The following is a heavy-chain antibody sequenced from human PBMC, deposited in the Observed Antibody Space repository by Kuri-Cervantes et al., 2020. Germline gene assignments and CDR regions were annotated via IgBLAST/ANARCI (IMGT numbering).Heavy chain of an antibody. V-gene: IGHV1-2*02. CDR3: ASKTYSSSWLGPVDYYYGMDV. J-gene: IGHJ6*02. D-gene: IGHD6-13*01. CDR2: INPNSGGT. CDR1: GYTFTGYY. Sequence: ASVKVSCKASGYTFTGYYMHWVRQAPGQGLEWMGWINPNSGGTNYAQKFQGRVTMTRDTSISTAYMELSRLRSDDTAVYYCASKTYSSSWLGPVDYYYGMDVWGQGTTVTVSS.